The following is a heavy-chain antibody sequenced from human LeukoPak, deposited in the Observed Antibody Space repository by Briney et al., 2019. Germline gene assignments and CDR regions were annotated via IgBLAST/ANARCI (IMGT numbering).Heavy chain of an antibody. D-gene: IGHD5/OR15-5a*01. J-gene: IGHJ4*02. V-gene: IGHV4-38-2*01. Sequence: SETLSLTRDVSGSSISSGHYWGWIRPSPGKGLEWIASLYKSGSTYFKASLKTRVAISLETPKNHLSLPLHSVIAAPTPLFFFARHVYVRHQLQAYHFDYWGQGILVTVSS. CDR2: LYKSGST. CDR3: ARHVYVRHQLQAYHFDY. CDR1: GSSISSGHY.